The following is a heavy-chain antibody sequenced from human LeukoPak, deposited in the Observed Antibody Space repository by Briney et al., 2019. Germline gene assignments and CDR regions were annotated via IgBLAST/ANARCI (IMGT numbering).Heavy chain of an antibody. V-gene: IGHV4-4*07. D-gene: IGHD1-7*01. CDR3: ARVTVARYNWKYAAWFDP. J-gene: IGHJ5*02. Sequence: SETLSLTCTVSGGSISSYYWSWIRQPAGKGLEWIGRIYTSGSTNYNPSLKSRVTISVDTSKNQFSLKLSSVTAADTAVYYCARVTVARYNWKYAAWFDPWGQGTLVTVSS. CDR1: GGSISSYY. CDR2: IYTSGST.